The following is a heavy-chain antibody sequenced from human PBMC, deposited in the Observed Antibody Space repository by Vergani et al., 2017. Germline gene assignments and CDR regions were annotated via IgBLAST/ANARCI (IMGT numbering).Heavy chain of an antibody. CDR3: ARHTTYTDS. CDR1: EYSFGNYW. V-gene: IGHV5-51*01. CDR2: IYPADSDT. D-gene: IGHD1-1*01. Sequence: EVALVQSGPEMRKPGVSLKIPCKGSEYSFGNYWIGWARQMPGKGLEWMGIIYPADSDTRYSPSFQGQVTISADKSNSTAFRQWDSLKASDTALYYCARHTTYTDSWGQGTLVTVSS. J-gene: IGHJ4*02.